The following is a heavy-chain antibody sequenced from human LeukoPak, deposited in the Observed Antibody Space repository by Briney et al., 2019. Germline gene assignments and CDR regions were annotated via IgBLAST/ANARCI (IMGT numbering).Heavy chain of an antibody. D-gene: IGHD3-16*02. CDR3: ARSHDHLWGNYPDY. CDR2: IHHDGRI. Sequence: SETLSLTCDISGGSIDSTNWWNWVRQPPGKGLEWIGEIHHDGRINYNPSLKSRVTLSVDKSKNQFSLRLNSVTAADTAMYYCARSHDHLWGNYPDYWGQGTLVTVSS. V-gene: IGHV4/OR15-8*01. J-gene: IGHJ4*02. CDR1: GGSIDSTNW.